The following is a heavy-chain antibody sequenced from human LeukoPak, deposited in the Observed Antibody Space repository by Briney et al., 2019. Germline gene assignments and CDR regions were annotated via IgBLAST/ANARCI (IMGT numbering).Heavy chain of an antibody. D-gene: IGHD2-15*01. V-gene: IGHV1-69*04. J-gene: IGHJ6*02. CDR2: IIPSLGIV. CDR1: GGTFSYYA. Sequence: SVKVSFKASGGTFSYYAFSWVRQAPGQGLEWMGRIIPSLGIVKYAQKFQGRVTITADKSTSTAYMELRSLRSDDTAVYYCARDSGYCSGGSCYWYYYYYGMDVWGQGTTVTVSS. CDR3: ARDSGYCSGGSCYWYYYYYGMDV.